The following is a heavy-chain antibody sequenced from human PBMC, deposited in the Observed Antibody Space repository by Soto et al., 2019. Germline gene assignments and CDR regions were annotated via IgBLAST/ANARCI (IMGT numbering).Heavy chain of an antibody. CDR1: GGSFSGYY. D-gene: IGHD3-3*01. J-gene: IGHJ5*02. Sequence: QVQLQQWGAGLLKPSETLSLTCAVYGGSFSGYYWSWIRQPPGKGLEWIGEINHSGSTNYNPSLKRRVTNSVDTSKNQFSLKLSSVTAADTAVYYCARGPIRKERGYYTGLGCWFDPWGQGTLVTVSS. CDR2: INHSGST. V-gene: IGHV4-34*01. CDR3: ARGPIRKERGYYTGLGCWFDP.